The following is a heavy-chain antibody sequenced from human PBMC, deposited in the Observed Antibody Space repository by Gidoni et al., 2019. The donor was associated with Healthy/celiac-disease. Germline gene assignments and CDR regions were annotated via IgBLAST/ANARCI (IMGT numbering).Heavy chain of an antibody. CDR3: AAVGIAAAGTRNGYYYYGMDV. CDR2: IIPIFGTA. J-gene: IGHJ6*02. Sequence: QVQLVQSGAEVKKPGSSVKVSCKASGGPFSSYAISWVRQAPGQGLEWMGGIIPIFGTANYAQKFQGRVTITADESTSTAYMELSSLRSEDTAVYYCAAVGIAAAGTRNGYYYYGMDVWGQGTTVTVSS. D-gene: IGHD6-13*01. CDR1: GGPFSSYA. V-gene: IGHV1-69*01.